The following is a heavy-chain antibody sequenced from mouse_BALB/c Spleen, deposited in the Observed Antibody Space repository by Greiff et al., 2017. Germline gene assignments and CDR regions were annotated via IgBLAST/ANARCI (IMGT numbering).Heavy chain of an antibody. J-gene: IGHJ2*01. CDR1: GYTFTSYY. Sequence: VQLVESGPELVKPGASVRISCKASGYTFTSYYIHWVKQRPGQGLEWIGWIYPGNVNTKYNEKFKGKATLTADKSSSTAYMQLSSLTSEDSAVYFCARRDYRYDGFDYWGQGTTLTVSS. CDR3: ARRDYRYDGFDY. CDR2: IYPGNVNT. V-gene: IGHV1S56*01. D-gene: IGHD2-14*01.